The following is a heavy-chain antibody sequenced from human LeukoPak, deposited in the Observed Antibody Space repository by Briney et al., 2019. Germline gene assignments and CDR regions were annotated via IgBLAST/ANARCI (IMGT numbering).Heavy chain of an antibody. Sequence: PSETLSLTCTVSGGSISSSSYYWGWIRQPPGKGLEWIGNIYYSGSTYYNPSLKSRVTISVDTSKNQFSLKLSSVTAADTAVYYCAHTRQLFGVVIPFFDYWGQGTLVTVSS. D-gene: IGHD3-3*01. CDR3: AHTRQLFGVVIPFFDY. CDR2: IYYSGST. CDR1: GGSISSSSYY. V-gene: IGHV4-39*01. J-gene: IGHJ4*02.